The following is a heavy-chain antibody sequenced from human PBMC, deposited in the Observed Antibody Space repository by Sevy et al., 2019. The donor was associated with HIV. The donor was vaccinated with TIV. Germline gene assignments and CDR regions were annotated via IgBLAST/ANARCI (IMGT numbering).Heavy chain of an antibody. Sequence: GGSLRLSRATSGFTFSNYAMHWVRQAPGKGLEWVAIISYDGSNKYSADSVKGRFTISRDNSKNTLYLHMNTLRPEDTAVYYCARGCYYYDSSGYLNYWGQGTLVTVSS. V-gene: IGHV3-30-3*01. CDR2: ISYDGSNK. CDR1: GFTFSNYA. D-gene: IGHD3-22*01. CDR3: ARGCYYYDSSGYLNY. J-gene: IGHJ4*02.